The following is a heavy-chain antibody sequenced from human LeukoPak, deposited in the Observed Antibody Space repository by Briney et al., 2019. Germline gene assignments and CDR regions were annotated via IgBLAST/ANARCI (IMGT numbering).Heavy chain of an antibody. D-gene: IGHD4/OR15-4a*01. Sequence: SSETLSLTCAVYGGSFSGYYWSWIRQPPGKGLEWIGEINHSGSTNYNPSLKSRVTISVDTSKNQFSLKLSSVTAADTAVYYCARTKRCCYYYYMDVWGKGTTVTVSS. CDR3: ARTKRCCYYYYMDV. V-gene: IGHV4-34*01. J-gene: IGHJ6*03. CDR1: GGSFSGYY. CDR2: INHSGST.